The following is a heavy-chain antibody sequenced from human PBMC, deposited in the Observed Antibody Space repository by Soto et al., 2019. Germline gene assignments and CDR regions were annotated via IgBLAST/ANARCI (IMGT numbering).Heavy chain of an antibody. D-gene: IGHD5-12*01. CDR2: IVVGSGNT. V-gene: IGHV1-58*01. CDR3: AAGDGYNSQGLY. J-gene: IGHJ4*02. Sequence: SVKVSCKASGFTFTSSAVQWVRQARGQRLEWIGWIVVGSGNTNYAQKFQERVTITRDMSTSTAYMELSSLRSEDTAEYYCAAGDGYNSQGLYWGQGTLVTVSS. CDR1: GFTFTSSA.